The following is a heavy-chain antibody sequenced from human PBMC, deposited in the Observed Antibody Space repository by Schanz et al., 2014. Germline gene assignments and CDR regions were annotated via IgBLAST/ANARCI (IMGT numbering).Heavy chain of an antibody. CDR3: ASLYDREYFDY. CDR2: IYGGGIT. Sequence: EVQLVESGGGLVQPGGSLRLTCAASGFTFSIHYMSWVRQAPGKGLEWVSVIYGGGITYYADSVKGRFTISRDSSRNTLYLQMNSLRAEDTAVYYCASLYDREYFDYWGQGTLVTVSS. CDR1: GFTFSIHY. J-gene: IGHJ4*02. V-gene: IGHV3-66*01. D-gene: IGHD2-8*01.